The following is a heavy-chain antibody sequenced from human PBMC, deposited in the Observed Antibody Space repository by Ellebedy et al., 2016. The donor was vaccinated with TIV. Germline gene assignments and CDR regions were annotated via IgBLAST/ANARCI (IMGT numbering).Heavy chain of an antibody. V-gene: IGHV5-51*01. J-gene: IGHJ4*02. CDR3: ARRTGVAVGATPFDY. CDR2: IYPGDSDT. CDR1: GYSFTSYW. Sequence: GGSLRLSCKGSGYSFTSYWIGWVRQMPGKGLEWMGLIYPGDSDTRYSPSFQGQVTISADKSISTAYLQWSSLKASDTAMYYCARRTGVAVGATPFDYWGQGTLVTVSS. D-gene: IGHD1-26*01.